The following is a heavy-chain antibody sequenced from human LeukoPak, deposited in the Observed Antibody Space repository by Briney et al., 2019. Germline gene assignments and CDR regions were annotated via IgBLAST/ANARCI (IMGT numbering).Heavy chain of an antibody. CDR2: TYYRSKWYN. D-gene: IGHD6-19*01. J-gene: IGHJ4*02. CDR3: ARAAPPPTYSSGWYDFDY. Sequence: SQTLSLTCAISGDSVSSNSVGWNWIRQSPSRGLEWLGRTYYRSKWYNDYAVSVRSRISINPDTSKSQFSLQLNSVTPEDTAVYYCARAAPPPTYSSGWYDFDYWGQGTLVTVSS. CDR1: GDSVSSNSVG. V-gene: IGHV6-1*01.